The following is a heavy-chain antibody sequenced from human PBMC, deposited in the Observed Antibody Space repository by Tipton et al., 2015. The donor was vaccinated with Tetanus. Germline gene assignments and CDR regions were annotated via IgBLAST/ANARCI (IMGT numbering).Heavy chain of an antibody. CDR1: GGSFSGYY. CDR3: ARGKNELPPPYYGMDV. Sequence: TLSLTCAVYGGSFSGYYWSWIRQPPGKGLEWIGEINHSGSTNYNPSLKSRVTISVDTSKNQFSLKLSSVTAADTAVYYCARGKNELPPPYYGMDVRGQGTTVTVSS. V-gene: IGHV4-34*01. D-gene: IGHD1-7*01. CDR2: INHSGST. J-gene: IGHJ6*02.